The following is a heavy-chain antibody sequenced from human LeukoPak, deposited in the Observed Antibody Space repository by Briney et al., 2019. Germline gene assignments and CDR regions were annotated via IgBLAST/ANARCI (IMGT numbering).Heavy chain of an antibody. CDR3: AKGVPVASPYYFDY. Sequence: PGGSLRLSCAASGFTFSSYAMSWVRQAPGKGLEWVSPISGSGSSTYYADSVKGRFTISRDNSKNTLYLQMNSLRAEDTAAYYCAKGVPVASPYYFDYWGQGTLVTVSS. D-gene: IGHD2-2*01. CDR2: ISGSGSST. CDR1: GFTFSSYA. J-gene: IGHJ4*02. V-gene: IGHV3-23*01.